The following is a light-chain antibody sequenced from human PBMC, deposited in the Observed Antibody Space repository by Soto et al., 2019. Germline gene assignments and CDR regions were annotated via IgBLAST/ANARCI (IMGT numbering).Light chain of an antibody. Sequence: DIQMAQSPSSLSASVGDGVTITCRPTQTISNYLNWYQQKSGKAPKLLIYGVSTLQSGVPSRFSGSGSGTDFTLTISSLQPEDFATYFCQQSYSNPPWTFGQGTKVDIK. J-gene: IGKJ1*01. CDR1: QTISNY. V-gene: IGKV1-39*01. CDR3: QQSYSNPPWT. CDR2: GVS.